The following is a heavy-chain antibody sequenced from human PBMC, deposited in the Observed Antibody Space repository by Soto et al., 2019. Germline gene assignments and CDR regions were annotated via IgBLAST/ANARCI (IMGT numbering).Heavy chain of an antibody. CDR3: ARDPASYNWFDP. CDR1: GFTFRSYG. CDR2: INSDGSST. J-gene: IGHJ5*02. V-gene: IGHV3-74*01. Sequence: GGSQRLSCTASGFTFRSYGMHWVRQAPGKGLVWVSRINSDGSSTSYADSVKGRFTISRDNAKNALYLQMNSLRAEDTAVYYCARDPASYNWFDPWGQGTLVTVSS. D-gene: IGHD2-2*01.